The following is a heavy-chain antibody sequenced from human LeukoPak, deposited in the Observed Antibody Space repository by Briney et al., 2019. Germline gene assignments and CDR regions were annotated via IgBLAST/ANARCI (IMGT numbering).Heavy chain of an antibody. Sequence: PGGSLRLSCAASGFTFSNAWMNWVRQAPGKGLEWVGRIKSKTDGGTTDYAAPVKGRFTISRDNSKNTLYLQMSSLRAEDTAVYYCVGYSSSWYVGMVYWGQGTLVTVSS. D-gene: IGHD6-13*01. CDR1: GFTFSNAW. V-gene: IGHV3-15*07. CDR3: VGYSSSWYVGMVY. J-gene: IGHJ4*02. CDR2: IKSKTDGGTT.